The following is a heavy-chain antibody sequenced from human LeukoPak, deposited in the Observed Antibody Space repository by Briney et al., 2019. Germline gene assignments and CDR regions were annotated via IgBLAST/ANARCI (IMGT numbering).Heavy chain of an antibody. D-gene: IGHD3-3*01. Sequence: GGSLRLSCAASGFTFSSYAMSWVRQAPGKGLEWVSAISGSGGSTYYADSVKGRFTISRDNSKNTLYLQMNSLRAEDTAVYYCARIWSGYSSYYYYYMDVWGKGTMVTVSS. J-gene: IGHJ6*03. CDR3: ARIWSGYSSYYYYYMDV. CDR2: ISGSGGST. V-gene: IGHV3-23*01. CDR1: GFTFSSYA.